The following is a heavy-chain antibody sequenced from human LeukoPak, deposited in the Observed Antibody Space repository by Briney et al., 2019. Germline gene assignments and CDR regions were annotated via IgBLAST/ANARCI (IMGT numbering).Heavy chain of an antibody. J-gene: IGHJ4*02. D-gene: IGHD5-12*01. V-gene: IGHV1-2*06. CDR2: INPNSGGT. Sequence: ASVKVSCKASGYTFTGYYMHWVRQAPGQGLEWMGRINPNSGGTNYAQKFQGRVTMTRDTSISTAYMELSRLRSDDTAVYYCARVGYSGYGGEKGFDYWGQGTLVTVSS. CDR3: ARVGYSGYGGEKGFDY. CDR1: GYTFTGYY.